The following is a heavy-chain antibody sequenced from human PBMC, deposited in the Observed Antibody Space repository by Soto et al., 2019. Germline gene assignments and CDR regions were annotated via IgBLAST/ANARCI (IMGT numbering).Heavy chain of an antibody. CDR3: AREAGYSYGPNDY. Sequence: QVQLVQSGAEVKKPGASVKVSCKASGYTLTGFYMHWVRQAPGQGLEWMGWINPHSGGTNYAQKFQGRVTMTRDTSISTVYMELSRLRSDDTAMYYCAREAGYSYGPNDYWGQGTLVTVSS. V-gene: IGHV1-2*02. CDR2: INPHSGGT. J-gene: IGHJ4*02. D-gene: IGHD5-18*01. CDR1: GYTLTGFY.